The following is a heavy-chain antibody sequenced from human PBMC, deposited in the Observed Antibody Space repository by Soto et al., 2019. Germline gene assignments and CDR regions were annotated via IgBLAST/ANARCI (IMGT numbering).Heavy chain of an antibody. CDR3: ARHNSSSKKMVWFDP. J-gene: IGHJ5*02. CDR1: GGSFSGYY. CDR2: IYYSGST. D-gene: IGHD6-13*01. V-gene: IGHV4-34*01. Sequence: SETLSLTCAVYGGSFSGYYWSWIRQPPGKGLEWIGSIYYSGSTYYNPSLKSRVTISVDTSKNQFSLKLSSVTAADTAVYYCARHNSSSKKMVWFDPWGQGTLVTVSS.